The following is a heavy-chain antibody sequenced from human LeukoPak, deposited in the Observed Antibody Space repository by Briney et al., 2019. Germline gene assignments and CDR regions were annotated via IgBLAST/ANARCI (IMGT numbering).Heavy chain of an antibody. CDR1: GYTFTSYA. D-gene: IGHD3-10*01. J-gene: IGHJ4*02. CDR3: AASGANYYGSGSPFDY. Sequence: ASVKVSRKASGYTFTSYAMHWVRQAPGQRLEWMGWINAGNGNTKYSQKFQGRVTITRDTSASTAYMELSSLRSEDTAVYYCAASGANYYGSGSPFDYWGQGTLVTVSS. V-gene: IGHV1-3*01. CDR2: INAGNGNT.